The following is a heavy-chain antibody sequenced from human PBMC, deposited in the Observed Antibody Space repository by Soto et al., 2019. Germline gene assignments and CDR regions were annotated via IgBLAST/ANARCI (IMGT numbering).Heavy chain of an antibody. J-gene: IGHJ4*02. CDR2: IYGGGSS. Sequence: EVQLVESGGGLVQPGGSLRLSCAASGFTVTSNYMSWVRQAPGMGLEWVSVIYGGGSSYYADSVKGRFTISRDSSKTTLYLQMNSLRAEDTAVYYCARGSAGLYWGQGTLVTVSS. D-gene: IGHD3-10*01. CDR3: ARGSAGLY. CDR1: GFTVTSNY. V-gene: IGHV3-66*01.